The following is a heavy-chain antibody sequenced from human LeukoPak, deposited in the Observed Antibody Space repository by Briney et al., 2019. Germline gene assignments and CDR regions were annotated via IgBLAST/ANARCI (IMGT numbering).Heavy chain of an antibody. D-gene: IGHD4-17*01. Sequence: GGSLRLSCAASGFTVSSNYMSWVRQAPGKGLEWVSVIYSGGSTYYADSVKGRFTISRDNSKNTLYLQMNSLRAEDTAVYYCARAFYGDYGAPFDPWGQGTLVTVSS. CDR3: ARAFYGDYGAPFDP. CDR2: IYSGGST. V-gene: IGHV3-53*01. CDR1: GFTVSSNY. J-gene: IGHJ5*02.